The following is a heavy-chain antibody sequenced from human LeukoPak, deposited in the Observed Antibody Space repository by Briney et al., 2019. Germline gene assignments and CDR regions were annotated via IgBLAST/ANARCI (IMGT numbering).Heavy chain of an antibody. CDR2: IYYSGST. Sequence: SETLSLTCXVSGGSISSSSYYWGWIRPPPGKGLEWIGSIYYSGSTYYNPSLKSRVTISVDTSKNQFSLKLSSVTAADTAVYYCARQGLAYCSSTSCHKTNYYYYYMDVWGKGTTVTVSS. J-gene: IGHJ6*03. CDR1: GGSISSSSYY. V-gene: IGHV4-39*01. CDR3: ARQGLAYCSSTSCHKTNYYYYYMDV. D-gene: IGHD2-2*02.